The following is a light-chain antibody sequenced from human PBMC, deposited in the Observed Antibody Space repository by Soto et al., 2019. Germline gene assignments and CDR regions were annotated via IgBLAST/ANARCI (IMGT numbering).Light chain of an antibody. V-gene: IGKV3-11*01. J-gene: IGKJ2*01. CDR1: QGIGTD. Sequence: EIVLTQSPDTLSLSPGERATLSCRASQGIGTDLAWFQQKTGQAPRLLIYDASNRATGIPARFSGSGPGTDFTLTISSLEPEDFAVYYCHQRRDWPPVTFGQGTKLEIK. CDR3: HQRRDWPPVT. CDR2: DAS.